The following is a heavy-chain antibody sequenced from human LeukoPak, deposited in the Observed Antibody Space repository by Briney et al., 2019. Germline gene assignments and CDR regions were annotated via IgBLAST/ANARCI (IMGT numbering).Heavy chain of an antibody. CDR3: ASPGYSYGISFDY. Sequence: PSETLSLTCTVSGGSISSSSYFWGWIRQPPGKGLEWIGSIYYSGSTYYNPSLKSRVTISVDTSKNQFSLKLSSVTAADTAVYYCASPGYSYGISFDYWGQGTLVTVSS. J-gene: IGHJ4*02. CDR1: GGSISSSSYF. D-gene: IGHD5-18*01. V-gene: IGHV4-39*01. CDR2: IYYSGST.